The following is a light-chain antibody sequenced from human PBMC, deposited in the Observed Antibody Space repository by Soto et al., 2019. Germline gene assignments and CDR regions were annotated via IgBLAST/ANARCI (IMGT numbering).Light chain of an antibody. CDR3: QSYDSSLSGWGVYV. V-gene: IGLV1-40*01. CDR2: GNS. CDR1: SSNIGAGYD. J-gene: IGLJ1*01. Sequence: QSVLTQPPSVSGAPGQRVTISCTGSSSNIGAGYDVHWYQQLPGTAPKLLIYGNSNRPSGVPDRFSGSKSGTSASLAITGLQAEDEADYYCQSYDSSLSGWGVYVFGTGTKVTVL.